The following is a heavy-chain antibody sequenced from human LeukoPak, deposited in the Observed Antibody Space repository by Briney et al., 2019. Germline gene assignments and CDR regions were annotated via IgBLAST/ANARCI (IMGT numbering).Heavy chain of an antibody. Sequence: PGGSLRLSCAASGFTFSSYAMSWVRQAPGKGLEWVSALSGSGENTNYADSVKGRFTMSRDNSRNMLYLQMNSLRDEDTAKYYCAKTVSGSYSYQGGDYWGQGTLVTVSS. CDR1: GFTFSSYA. CDR3: AKTVSGSYSYQGGDY. CDR2: LSGSGENT. J-gene: IGHJ4*02. D-gene: IGHD3-16*02. V-gene: IGHV3-23*01.